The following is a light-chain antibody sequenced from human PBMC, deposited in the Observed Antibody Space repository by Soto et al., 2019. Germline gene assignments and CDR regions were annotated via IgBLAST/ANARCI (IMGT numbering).Light chain of an antibody. CDR1: QGIGSN. CDR3: QQSNSYPLT. J-gene: IGKJ4*01. CDR2: GAS. Sequence: IQLTQSPCSLSASGGDRVTITCRASQGIGSNLAWYLQKPGEAPKLLVYGASTLQGGVPSRFSGSGSGTLFTLTITSLQPEDFATYFCQQSNSYPLTFGGGTKV. V-gene: IGKV1-9*01.